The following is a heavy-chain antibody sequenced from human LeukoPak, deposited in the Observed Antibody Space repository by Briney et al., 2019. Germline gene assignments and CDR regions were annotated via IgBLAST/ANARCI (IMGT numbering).Heavy chain of an antibody. CDR1: GFTFSSYE. CDR3: AKDWGHIVVVTAILGLDY. J-gene: IGHJ4*02. V-gene: IGHV3-30*04. Sequence: GGSLRLSCAASGFTFSSYEMNWVRQAPGKGLEWVAVISYDGSNKYYADSVKGRFTISRDNSKNTLYLQMNSLRAEDTAVYYCAKDWGHIVVVTAILGLDYWGQGTLVTVSS. CDR2: ISYDGSNK. D-gene: IGHD2-21*02.